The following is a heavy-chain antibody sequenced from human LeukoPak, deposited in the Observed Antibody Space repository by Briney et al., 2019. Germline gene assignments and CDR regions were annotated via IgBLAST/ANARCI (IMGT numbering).Heavy chain of an antibody. V-gene: IGHV3-30*04. Sequence: PGRSLRLSCSASGFTFTNYPIHWVRQAPGKGLEWVAVISYDGSNKYYADSVKGRFTISRDNSKNTLYLQMNSLRAEDTAVYYCARDRSDRYFDWSIDYWGQGTLVTVSS. D-gene: IGHD3-9*01. J-gene: IGHJ4*02. CDR2: ISYDGSNK. CDR3: ARDRSDRYFDWSIDY. CDR1: GFTFTNYP.